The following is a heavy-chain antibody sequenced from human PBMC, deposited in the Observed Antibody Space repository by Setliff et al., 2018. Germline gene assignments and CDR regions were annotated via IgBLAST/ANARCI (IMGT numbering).Heavy chain of an antibody. CDR2: IYYSGSA. J-gene: IGHJ4*02. Sequence: PSKTLSLTCTVSGGSISISGYYWTWIRQHPGKGLEWIGYIYYSGSAYYNPSLKSRVTISVDTSKNQFSLKLSSVTAADTAVYYCARQPEGGYYDSSGYYGMAPYYFDYWGQGTLVTVSS. CDR1: GGSISISGYY. CDR3: ARQPEGGYYDSSGYYGMAPYYFDY. D-gene: IGHD3-22*01. V-gene: IGHV4-31*03.